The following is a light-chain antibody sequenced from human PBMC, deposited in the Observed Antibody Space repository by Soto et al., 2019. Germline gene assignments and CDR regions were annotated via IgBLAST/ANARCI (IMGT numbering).Light chain of an antibody. V-gene: IGKV1-9*01. Sequence: DIRLTQSLSFLSASVGDRVTNACRASQGINSYLAWYQQKPGKGPKLLIYAVSTLQSGVPSRFSGSGSGTEFTLTIRSLQPEDFATYYCQQLNSYPLTFGGGTKVEIK. J-gene: IGKJ4*01. CDR1: QGINSY. CDR3: QQLNSYPLT. CDR2: AVS.